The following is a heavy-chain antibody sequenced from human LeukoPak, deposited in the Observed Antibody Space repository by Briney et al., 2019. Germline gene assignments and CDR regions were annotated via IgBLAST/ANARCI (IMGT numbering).Heavy chain of an antibody. CDR2: ISHSGTT. CDR1: GYSISSGYY. V-gene: IGHV4-38-2*01. Sequence: SEILSLTCAVSGYSISSGYYWGWIRQPPGKGLEWIITISHSGTTYYNPSLKGRVTISVDTSKNQFSLKLRSVTTADTAVYYCARQACYDFWSGHYSRGVEDAFDIWGQGTMVSVSS. J-gene: IGHJ3*02. CDR3: ARQACYDFWSGHYSRGVEDAFDI. D-gene: IGHD3-3*01.